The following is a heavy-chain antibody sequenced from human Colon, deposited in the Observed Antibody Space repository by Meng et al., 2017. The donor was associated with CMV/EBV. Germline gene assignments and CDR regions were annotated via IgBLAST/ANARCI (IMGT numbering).Heavy chain of an antibody. V-gene: IGHV4-39*07. CDR2: IYYSGST. CDR1: SYY. CDR3: ARDKGRITIFGVVKRGNWFDP. D-gene: IGHD3-3*01. Sequence: SYYWGWTRQPGGKGLEWIGSIYYSGSTYYNPSLKSRVTISVDTSKNQFSLKLSSVTAADTAVYYCARDKGRITIFGVVKRGNWFDPWGQGTLVTVSS. J-gene: IGHJ5*02.